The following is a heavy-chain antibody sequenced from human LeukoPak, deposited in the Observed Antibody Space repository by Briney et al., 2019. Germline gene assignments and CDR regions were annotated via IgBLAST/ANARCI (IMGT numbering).Heavy chain of an antibody. J-gene: IGHJ6*02. CDR1: GYSFTSYW. Sequence: GGSLQISCKGSGYSFTSYWIGWVRQLPGKGLEWMGIIYPGDSDTTYSPSFQGQVTISAAKSISTAYLQWSSLKASDTAMYYCARRRYCSGGSCYGYYYYYYGMDVWGQGTTVTVSS. V-gene: IGHV5-51*01. D-gene: IGHD2-15*01. CDR2: IYPGDSDT. CDR3: ARRRYCSGGSCYGYYYYYYGMDV.